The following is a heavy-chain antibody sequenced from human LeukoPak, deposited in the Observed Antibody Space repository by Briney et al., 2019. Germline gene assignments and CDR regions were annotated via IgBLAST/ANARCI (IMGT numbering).Heavy chain of an antibody. Sequence: PGGSLRLSCAASGFTFSSYAMNWIRQAPGKGLEWVSSISSSTSYIYYADSVKGRFTISKDNAKNSLYLQMNSLRAEDTAVYYCARAGGSTVSHSDYWGQGTLVTVSS. D-gene: IGHD4-17*01. V-gene: IGHV3-21*01. CDR3: ARAGGSTVSHSDY. J-gene: IGHJ4*02. CDR1: GFTFSSYA. CDR2: ISSSTSYI.